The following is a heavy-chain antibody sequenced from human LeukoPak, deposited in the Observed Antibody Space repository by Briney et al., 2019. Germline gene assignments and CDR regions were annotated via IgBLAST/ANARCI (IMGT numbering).Heavy chain of an antibody. Sequence: QSGPGLMMPSQTLSLTCAISGDSVSSNTAAWNWIRQSPSRGLEWLGRTYYRSKWYNDFPVSVKSRITINPDTSKNQFFLQLNSVTPEYTAVYYCARVAGGNSGHFDYWGQGTLVTVSS. CDR3: ARVAGGNSGHFDY. V-gene: IGHV6-1*01. CDR2: TYYRSKWYN. J-gene: IGHJ4*02. D-gene: IGHD4-23*01. CDR1: GDSVSSNTAA.